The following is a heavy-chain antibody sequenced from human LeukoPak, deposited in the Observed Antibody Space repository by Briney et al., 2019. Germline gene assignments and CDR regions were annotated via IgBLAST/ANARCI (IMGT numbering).Heavy chain of an antibody. Sequence: GESLKISCKGSGYSFTSYWISWVRQMPGKGLEWMGRIDPSDSYTNYSPSFQGHVTISADKSISTAYLQWSSLKASDTAMYYCARQGITMIVVVSDYGMDVWGQGTTVTVSS. CDR1: GYSFTSYW. CDR3: ARQGITMIVVVSDYGMDV. D-gene: IGHD3-22*01. V-gene: IGHV5-10-1*01. J-gene: IGHJ6*02. CDR2: IDPSDSYT.